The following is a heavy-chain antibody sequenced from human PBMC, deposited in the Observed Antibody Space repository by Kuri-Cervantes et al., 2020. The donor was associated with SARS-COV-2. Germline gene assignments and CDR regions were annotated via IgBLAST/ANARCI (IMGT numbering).Heavy chain of an antibody. CDR2: INWNGGST. CDR1: GFTFDDYG. Sequence: GESLKISCAASGFTFDDYGMSWVRQGPGKGLEWVSGINWNGGSTGYADSVKGRFTISRNNAKNSLYLQMNSLRAEDTAVYYCARDGWGSSFDYWGQGTLVTVSS. V-gene: IGHV3-20*04. CDR3: ARDGWGSSFDY. J-gene: IGHJ4*02. D-gene: IGHD7-27*01.